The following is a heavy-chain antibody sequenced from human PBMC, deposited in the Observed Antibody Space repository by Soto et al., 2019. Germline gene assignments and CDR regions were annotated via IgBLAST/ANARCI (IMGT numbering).Heavy chain of an antibody. CDR2: IYYSGST. V-gene: IGHV4-31*03. Sequence: SETLSLTCTVSGGSISSGGYYWSWIRQHPGKGLEWIGYIYYSGSTYYNPSLKSRVTISVDTSKNQFSLKLSSVTAADTAVYYCAIFAYYYGSGNWFDPWGQGTLVTVSS. J-gene: IGHJ5*02. D-gene: IGHD3-10*01. CDR1: GGSISSGGYY. CDR3: AIFAYYYGSGNWFDP.